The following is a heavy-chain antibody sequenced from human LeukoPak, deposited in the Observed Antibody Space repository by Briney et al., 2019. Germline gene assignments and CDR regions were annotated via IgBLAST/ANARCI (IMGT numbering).Heavy chain of an antibody. CDR1: GFAFNNYA. J-gene: IGHJ4*02. Sequence: GGSLRLSCAASGFAFNNYALHWVRQAPGKGLEWVAVISYDGSNKYYADSVKGRFTISRDNSKNTLYLQMNSLRAEDTAVYYCAKGLRYSDNWGQGTLVTVSS. CDR2: ISYDGSNK. V-gene: IGHV3-30*04. D-gene: IGHD3-9*01. CDR3: AKGLRYSDN.